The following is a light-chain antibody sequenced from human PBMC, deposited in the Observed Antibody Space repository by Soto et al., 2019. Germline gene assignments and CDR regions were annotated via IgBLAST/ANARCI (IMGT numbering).Light chain of an antibody. CDR2: GAS. Sequence: EIVMTQSPSTLSVSPGERATIPCRASQSVSSNLAWYQQKPGQAPRLLIYGASTRPTGIPARFSGSGSGTEFTLTISSLQSEDFAVYYCQQYNNCRYSITFGQGTRLEIK. V-gene: IGKV3-15*01. J-gene: IGKJ5*01. CDR3: QQYNNCRYSIT. CDR1: QSVSSN.